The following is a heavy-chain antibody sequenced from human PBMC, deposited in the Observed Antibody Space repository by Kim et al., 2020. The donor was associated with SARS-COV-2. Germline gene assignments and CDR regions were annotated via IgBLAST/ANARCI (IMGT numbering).Heavy chain of an antibody. CDR2: ISGSGGST. Sequence: GGSLRLSCAASGFTFSSYAMSWVLQAPGKGLEWVSAISGSGGSTYYADSVKGLFTISRDNSKNTLYLQMNSLRAEETAVYYCAKDKSTVPDAFDIWGQGTMVTVSS. J-gene: IGHJ3*02. D-gene: IGHD4-17*01. V-gene: IGHV3-23*01. CDR1: GFTFSSYA. CDR3: AKDKSTVPDAFDI.